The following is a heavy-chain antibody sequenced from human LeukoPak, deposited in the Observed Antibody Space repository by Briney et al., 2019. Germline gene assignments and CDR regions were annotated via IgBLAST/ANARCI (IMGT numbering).Heavy chain of an antibody. CDR3: ARDIAMVADDY. J-gene: IGHJ4*02. CDR1: GFSVTSHG. Sequence: GRSLRLSCVASGFSVTSHGMHWVRQAPGKGLEWVAVIWYDGNRKYYADSVKGRFTISRDNSKSTLYLQMNSLRAEDTAVYYCARDIAMVADDYWGQGTLVTVSS. D-gene: IGHD2-15*01. V-gene: IGHV3-33*01. CDR2: IWYDGNRK.